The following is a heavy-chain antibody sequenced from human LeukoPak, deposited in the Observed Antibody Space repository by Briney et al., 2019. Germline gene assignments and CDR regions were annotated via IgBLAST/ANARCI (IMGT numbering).Heavy chain of an antibody. V-gene: IGHV3-21*01. Sequence: GGSLRLSCAASGFTFSSYSMNWVRQAPGKGLEWVSSISSSSSYIYYADSVKGRFTISRDNAKNSLYLQMNSLRAEDTAGYYCASTRGLSGAFDIWGQGTMVTVSS. D-gene: IGHD1-26*01. CDR3: ASTRGLSGAFDI. CDR1: GFTFSSYS. J-gene: IGHJ3*02. CDR2: ISSSSSYI.